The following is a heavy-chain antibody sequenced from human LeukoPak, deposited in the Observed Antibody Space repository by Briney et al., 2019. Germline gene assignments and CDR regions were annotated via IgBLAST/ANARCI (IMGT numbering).Heavy chain of an antibody. V-gene: IGHV1-69*13. CDR3: AVGFYGSGGYPRNDY. D-gene: IGHD3-10*01. CDR2: IIPIFSTA. J-gene: IGHJ4*02. Sequence: SVKVSCKASGGTFRSYAMSWVRQAPGQGLEWMGGIIPIFSTANYAQKFQGRVTITADESTSTAYMELSSLRSEDTAVYYCAVGFYGSGGYPRNDYWGQGTLVTVSS. CDR1: GGTFRSYA.